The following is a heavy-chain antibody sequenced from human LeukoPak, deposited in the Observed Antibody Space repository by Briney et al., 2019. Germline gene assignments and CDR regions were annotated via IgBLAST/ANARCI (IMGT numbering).Heavy chain of an antibody. CDR1: GFTFNDCG. J-gene: IGHJ4*02. CDR3: AKDQKFRKDIDY. V-gene: IGHV3-30*18. CDR2: ISYDGSNK. Sequence: QSGGSLRLSCAACGFTFNDCGMHWVRQARGKALDWVTVISYDGSNKYYADSVKGRFTISRDNSNTLYLQMNSLRVEDTAVYYCAKDQKFRKDIDYWGQGTLVTVSS.